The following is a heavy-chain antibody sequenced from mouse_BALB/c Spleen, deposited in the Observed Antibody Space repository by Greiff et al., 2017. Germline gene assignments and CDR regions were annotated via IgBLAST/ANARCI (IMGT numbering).Heavy chain of an antibody. CDR2: INPNNGGT. CDR3: AITTVVADYFDD. J-gene: IGHJ2*01. Sequence: EVQLQQSGPELVKPGASVKMSCKASGYTFSDYYMKWVKQSHGKSLEWIGDINPNNGGTSYNQKFKGKATFTVDKSSSTAYMQLNSLTSEDSAVYYCAITTVVADYFDDWGQGTTLTVSS. CDR1: GYTFSDYY. D-gene: IGHD1-1*01. V-gene: IGHV1-26*01.